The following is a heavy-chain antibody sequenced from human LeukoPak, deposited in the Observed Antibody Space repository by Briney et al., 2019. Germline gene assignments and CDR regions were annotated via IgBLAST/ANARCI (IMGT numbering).Heavy chain of an antibody. CDR1: GFTFSDYY. J-gene: IGHJ3*02. V-gene: IGHV3-66*01. CDR3: AKDAFDI. CDR2: IYSGGST. Sequence: GGSLRLSCAASGFTFSDYYMSWVRQAPGKGLEWVSVIYSGGSTYYADSVKGRFTISRDNSKNTLYLQMNSLRAEDTAVYYCAKDAFDIWGQGTMVTVSS.